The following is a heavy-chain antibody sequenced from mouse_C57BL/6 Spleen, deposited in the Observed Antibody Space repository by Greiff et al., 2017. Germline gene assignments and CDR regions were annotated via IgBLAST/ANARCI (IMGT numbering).Heavy chain of an antibody. V-gene: IGHV14-4*01. D-gene: IGHD2-1*01. CDR2: IDPENGDT. Sequence: EVQLQQSGAELVRPGASVKLSCTASGFNIKDDYMHWVKQRPEQGLEWIGWIDPENGDTEYASKFQGKATITADTSSNTAYLQLSSLTSEDTAVYYCTTTYGNYFDDWGQGTTLTVSS. CDR3: TTTYGNYFDD. CDR1: GFNIKDDY. J-gene: IGHJ2*01.